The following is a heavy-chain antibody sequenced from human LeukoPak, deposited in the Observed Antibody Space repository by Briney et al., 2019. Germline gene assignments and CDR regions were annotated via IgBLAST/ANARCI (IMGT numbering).Heavy chain of an antibody. Sequence: PSETLSLTCAVYGGSFSGYYWSWIRQPPGKGLEWIGEINHSGSTNYNPSLKSRVTISVDTFKNQFSSKLSSVPAADTAVYYCARVRIGARSKAQKITFDYWGQGTLVTVSS. CDR2: INHSGST. J-gene: IGHJ4*02. CDR1: GGSFSGYY. V-gene: IGHV4-34*01. D-gene: IGHD6-6*01. CDR3: ARVRIGARSKAQKITFDY.